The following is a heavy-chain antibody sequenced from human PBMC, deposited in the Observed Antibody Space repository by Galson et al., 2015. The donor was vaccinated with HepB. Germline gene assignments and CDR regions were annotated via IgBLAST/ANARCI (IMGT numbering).Heavy chain of an antibody. V-gene: IGHV3-30*03. D-gene: IGHD1-26*01. Sequence: SLRLSCAASGFTFSNYGMHWVRQAPGKGLEWVAIISHDGKHQYYADSVRDRFTISRDVSKNTLYLQMNSLRTDDTAIYYCARDPDDTEGYYMTFEYWGQGSLVTVSS. CDR1: GFTFSNYG. CDR3: ARDPDDTEGYYMTFEY. J-gene: IGHJ4*02. CDR2: ISHDGKHQ.